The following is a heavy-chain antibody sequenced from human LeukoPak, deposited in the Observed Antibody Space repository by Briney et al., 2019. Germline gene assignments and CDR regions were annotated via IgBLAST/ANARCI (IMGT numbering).Heavy chain of an antibody. Sequence: LVTLALTCTVSGGSISGYYWSWIRQPAGKGLEWIGRIYSSGGTNYNPSLKSRVTMSIDTSKNQFSLKLRPVTAADTAVYYCAREGYCRSTSCHTLSDYWGQGTLVTVSS. CDR2: IYSSGGT. CDR3: AREGYCRSTSCHTLSDY. D-gene: IGHD2-2*02. J-gene: IGHJ4*02. CDR1: GGSISGYY. V-gene: IGHV4-4*07.